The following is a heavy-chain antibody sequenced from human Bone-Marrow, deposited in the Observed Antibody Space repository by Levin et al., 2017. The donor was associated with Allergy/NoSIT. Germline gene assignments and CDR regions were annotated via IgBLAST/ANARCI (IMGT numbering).Heavy chain of an antibody. CDR1: GGSIRSYY. CDR2: IHYSGST. J-gene: IGHJ5*02. D-gene: IGHD6-13*01. CDR3: ARAAAGITWFDP. V-gene: IGHV4-59*01. Sequence: SQTLSLTCTVSGGSIRSYYWSWIRQLPGKGLEWIGYIHYSGSTNYNPSLKSRVTISVDTSRNQFSLKLSSVTAADTAVYYCARAAAGITWFDPWGQGTLVTVSS.